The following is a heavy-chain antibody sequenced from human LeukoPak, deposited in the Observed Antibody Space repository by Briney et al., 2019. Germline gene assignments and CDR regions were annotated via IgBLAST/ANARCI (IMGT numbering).Heavy chain of an antibody. V-gene: IGHV4-61*10. J-gene: IGHJ1*01. D-gene: IGHD6-6*01. Sequence: PSQTLSLTCTVSGGSISSGSYYWSWIRQPAGKGLEWIGYIYYSGSTNYNPSLKSRVTISVDTSKNQFSLKLSSVTAADTAVYYCARGGYSSSSPTLQHWGQGTLVTVSS. CDR2: IYYSGST. CDR1: GGSISSGSYY. CDR3: ARGGYSSSSPTLQH.